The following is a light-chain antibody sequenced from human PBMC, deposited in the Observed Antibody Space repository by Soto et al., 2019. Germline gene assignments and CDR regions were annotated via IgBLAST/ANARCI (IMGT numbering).Light chain of an antibody. V-gene: IGKV3-15*01. CDR1: QSVNNN. J-gene: IGKJ4*01. CDR2: GAS. Sequence: EIVMTQSPATLSVSPGERATLSCRASQSVNNNLAWYQQNPGQAPRLPIYGASARATGIPARFSGSGSGTEFTLTISSLQSEDFAVYYCQQYNNWPLTFGGGTKVEIK. CDR3: QQYNNWPLT.